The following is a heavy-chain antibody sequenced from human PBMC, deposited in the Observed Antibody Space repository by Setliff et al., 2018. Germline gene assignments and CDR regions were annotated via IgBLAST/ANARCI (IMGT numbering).Heavy chain of an antibody. CDR3: ARMTGFQYIDV. J-gene: IGHJ6*03. CDR1: GGSINSGVYY. CDR2: INHRGST. V-gene: IGHV4-39*07. Sequence: SETLSLTCTVSGGSINSGVYYWGWIRQPPGKGLEWIGEINHRGSTNYNPSLKSRVTISIDTSKNQFSLTLTSVTAADTAVYYCARMTGFQYIDVWGKGTTVTVSS. D-gene: IGHD3-3*01.